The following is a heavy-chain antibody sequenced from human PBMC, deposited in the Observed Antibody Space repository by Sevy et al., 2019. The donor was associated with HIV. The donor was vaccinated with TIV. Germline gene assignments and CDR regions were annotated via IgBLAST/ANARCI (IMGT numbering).Heavy chain of an antibody. Sequence: ASVKVSCKTSGYSFTGYWIHWVRQAPGQGLEWMGRINPISGGTDDSQKFQGTVTMTRDTSISTAYMEVTRPTYDDTAVFYWGRAPTDFWTGGMDVWGQGTTVTVSS. CDR3: GRAPTDFWTGGMDV. D-gene: IGHD3-3*01. J-gene: IGHJ6*02. CDR2: INPISGGT. CDR1: GYSFTGYW. V-gene: IGHV1-2*06.